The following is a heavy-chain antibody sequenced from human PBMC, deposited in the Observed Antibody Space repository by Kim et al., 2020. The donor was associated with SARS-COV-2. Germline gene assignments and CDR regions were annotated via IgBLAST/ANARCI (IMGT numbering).Heavy chain of an antibody. CDR3: ASARIQLCHPDYMIVPPPVRSCYYYGMDV. J-gene: IGHJ6*02. D-gene: IGHD5-18*01. Sequence: GGSLRLSCAASGFTFSSYAMSWVRQAPGKGLEWVSAISGSGGSTYYADSVKGRFTISRDNSKNTLYLQMNSLRAEDTAVYYCASARIQLCHPDYMIVPPPVRSCYYYGMDVWGQGTTVTVSS. CDR1: GFTFSSYA. CDR2: ISGSGGST. V-gene: IGHV3-23*01.